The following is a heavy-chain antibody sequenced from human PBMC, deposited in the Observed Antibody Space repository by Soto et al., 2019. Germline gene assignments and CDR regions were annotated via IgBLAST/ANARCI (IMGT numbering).Heavy chain of an antibody. CDR2: ISGSGGST. CDR1: GFTFSSYA. CDR3: EKEITVTQNYYYYGMDV. D-gene: IGHD4-17*01. J-gene: IGHJ6*02. Sequence: EVQLLESGGGLVQPGGSLRLSCAASGFTFSSYAMSWVRQAPGKGLEWVSAISGSGGSTYYADSVKGRFTISRDNSKNTLYLQMNSLRAEDTAVYYCEKEITVTQNYYYYGMDVWGQGTTVTVSS. V-gene: IGHV3-23*01.